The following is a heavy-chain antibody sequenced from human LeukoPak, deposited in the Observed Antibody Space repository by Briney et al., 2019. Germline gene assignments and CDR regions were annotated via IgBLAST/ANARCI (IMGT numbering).Heavy chain of an antibody. V-gene: IGHV3-7*01. J-gene: IGHJ4*02. CDR2: IKQDGSQR. CDR3: ARDKIAYSSGPFDY. D-gene: IGHD6-19*01. CDR1: GFTFGDYA. Sequence: PGGSLRLSCSASGFTFGDYAMGWVRQAPGKGPEWVANIKQDGSQRYYVDSVRGRFTISRDNAKNSLFLQMNGLRAEDTAVYYCARDKIAYSSGPFDYWGQGTLVTVSS.